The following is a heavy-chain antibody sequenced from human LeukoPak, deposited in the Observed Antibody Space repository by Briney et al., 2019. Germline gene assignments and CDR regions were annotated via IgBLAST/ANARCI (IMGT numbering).Heavy chain of an antibody. V-gene: IGHV3-23*01. D-gene: IGHD3-10*01. CDR2: ITDSGDIT. J-gene: IGHJ3*02. CDR1: GFAFSSYG. Sequence: GGSLRLSCAASGFAFSSYGMSWVRQAPGKGLEWVSTITDSGDITYYADSVKGRFTISRDNSKNTVYLQMNSLRAEETAIYYCAKESLPYGSGAFDIWGQGTMVTVSS. CDR3: AKESLPYGSGAFDI.